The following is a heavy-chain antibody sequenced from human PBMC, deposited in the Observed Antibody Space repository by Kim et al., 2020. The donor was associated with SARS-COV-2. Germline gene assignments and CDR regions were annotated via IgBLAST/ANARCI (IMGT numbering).Heavy chain of an antibody. CDR2: IYHSGST. D-gene: IGHD3-22*01. J-gene: IGHJ4*02. Sequence: SETLSLTCAVSGGSISSSNWWCLVRQPPGKGLEWIGEIYHSGSTNYNPSLKGRVTISVDKSKNQFSLKLSSVTAADTAVYFCARGGGFTSYYVSSGYSWGQGTLVTVSS. V-gene: IGHV4-4*02. CDR3: ARGGGFTSYYVSSGYS. CDR1: GGSISSSNW.